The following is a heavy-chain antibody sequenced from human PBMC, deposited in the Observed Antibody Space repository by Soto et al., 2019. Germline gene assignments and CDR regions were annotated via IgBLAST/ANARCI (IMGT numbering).Heavy chain of an antibody. Sequence: VHLAQSGAELKKPGASVTISCRASGYTFTSYYIHWVRQAPGQGLEWMGVMNPNSGSITYAQKFGGRVAMSRKTSPARVYLEVSGLASDDTAVYFCARDFGSAYSKPTTTHYYYYFGLDVWGQGTTVTVSS. V-gene: IGHV1-46*01. CDR3: ARDFGSAYSKPTTTHYYYYFGLDV. CDR1: GYTFTSYY. D-gene: IGHD4-4*01. J-gene: IGHJ6*02. CDR2: MNPNSGSI.